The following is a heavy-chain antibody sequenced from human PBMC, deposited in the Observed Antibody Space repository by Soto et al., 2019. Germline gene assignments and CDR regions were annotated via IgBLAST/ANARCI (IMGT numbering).Heavy chain of an antibody. J-gene: IGHJ4*02. CDR3: SRGILV. V-gene: IGHV4-31*03. CDR1: GGSMNSGGYC. CDR2: ISYGGTT. D-gene: IGHD2-15*01. Sequence: QVQLQESGPGLVKTSQTLSLTCTVSGGSMNSGGYCWNWIRQHPGEGLEWIGCISYGGTTSYNPSLKSRLTISVDTSKNQFSLMLNSVTAADTAVYYCSRGILVWGQGTLITVSS.